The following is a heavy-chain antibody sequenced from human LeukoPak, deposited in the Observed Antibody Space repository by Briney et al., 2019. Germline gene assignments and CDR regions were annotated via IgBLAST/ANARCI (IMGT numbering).Heavy chain of an antibody. CDR3: ARLMFLWPPIYFDS. V-gene: IGHV3-7*01. Sequence: GGSLRLSCAASGSTFSIFWMSWVRQAPGKGLEWVASIRQDGSEAFYVDSVKGRFTISRDNARNSVNLQMNSLRDEDTAVYYCARLMFLWPPIYFDSWGQGTLVTVSS. D-gene: IGHD2-8*01. CDR2: IRQDGSEA. CDR1: GSTFSIFW. J-gene: IGHJ4*02.